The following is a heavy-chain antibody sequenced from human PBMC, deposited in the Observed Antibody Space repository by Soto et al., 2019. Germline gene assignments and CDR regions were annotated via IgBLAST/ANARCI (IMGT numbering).Heavy chain of an antibody. CDR3: AKGNVDIVATPLDY. Sequence: GGSLRLSCAASGFTFSSYAMSWVRQAPGKGLEWVSAISGSGGRTYYADSVKGRFTISRDNSKNTLYLQMNSLRAEDTAVYYCAKGNVDIVATPLDYWGQGTLVTVSS. V-gene: IGHV3-23*01. D-gene: IGHD5-12*01. CDR2: ISGSGGRT. CDR1: GFTFSSYA. J-gene: IGHJ4*02.